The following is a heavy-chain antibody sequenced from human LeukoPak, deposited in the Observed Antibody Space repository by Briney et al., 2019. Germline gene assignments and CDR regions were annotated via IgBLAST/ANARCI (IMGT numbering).Heavy chain of an antibody. CDR2: VYYGGVT. V-gene: IGHV4-59*12. J-gene: IGHJ5*02. D-gene: IGHD2-15*01. CDR3: AREGYCSGGSCPNWFDP. CDR1: GGSIDNYY. Sequence: PSETLSLTCTVSGGSIDNYYWSWIRQPPGKGLEWIGYVYYGGVTKYNPSLMSRVSISVDTSKNQFSLKLSSVTAADTAVYYRAREGYCSGGSCPNWFDPWGQGTLVTVSS.